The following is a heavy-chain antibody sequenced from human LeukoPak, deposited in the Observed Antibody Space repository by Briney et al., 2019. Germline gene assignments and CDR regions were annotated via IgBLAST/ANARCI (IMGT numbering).Heavy chain of an antibody. Sequence: GGSLRLSCVASGFTFVSHWMTWVRQAPGKGLEWVANRKEDGSATNYVDSVKGRFTISRDNAKNSLYLQMNSLRAEDTAVYYCASRDGYRNFDYWGQGTLVTVSS. V-gene: IGHV3-7*01. CDR1: GFTFVSHW. CDR2: RKEDGSAT. D-gene: IGHD5-24*01. J-gene: IGHJ4*02. CDR3: ASRDGYRNFDY.